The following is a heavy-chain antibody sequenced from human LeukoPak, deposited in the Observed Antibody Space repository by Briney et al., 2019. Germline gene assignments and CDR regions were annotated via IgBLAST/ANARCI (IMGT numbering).Heavy chain of an antibody. D-gene: IGHD4-17*01. J-gene: IGHJ5*02. CDR2: IYYSGST. CDR1: GGSISSYF. CDR3: ARAPDSGHYGDSRFGFDP. V-gene: IGHV4-59*01. Sequence: SETLSLTCTVSGGSISSYFWSWIRQPPGKGLEWIGYIYYSGSTNCNPSLKSRVTISVDTSKNQFSLKLSSVTAADTAVYYCARAPDSGHYGDSRFGFDPWGQGTLVTVSS.